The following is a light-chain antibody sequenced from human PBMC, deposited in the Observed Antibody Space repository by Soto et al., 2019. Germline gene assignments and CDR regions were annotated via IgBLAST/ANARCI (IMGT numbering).Light chain of an antibody. J-gene: IGKJ1*01. Sequence: DIQMTQSPSTLSASVGDRVTITCRASQSISNWLAWYQQKPGKAPKLLIYKASSLESGVPSGFSGSGSGTEFTLTITSLQPDDFATYYCQQYNSYPWTFGPGTTVEIK. CDR2: KAS. CDR1: QSISNW. CDR3: QQYNSYPWT. V-gene: IGKV1-5*03.